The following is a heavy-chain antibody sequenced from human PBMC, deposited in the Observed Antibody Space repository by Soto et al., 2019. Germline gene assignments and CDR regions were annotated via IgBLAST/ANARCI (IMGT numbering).Heavy chain of an antibody. J-gene: IGHJ4*02. CDR3: ARLEGLATISYYFDF. Sequence: QLQLQESGPGLVKPSETLSLTCSVSDDSINSDKYYWGWIRQPPGKGLEWIGSIYYRGNAYYNPCRQTRVTISLDESGSQCSLKLNSVTAADSAVYFCARLEGLATISYYFDFWGPGALVTVSS. V-gene: IGHV4-39*01. CDR2: IYYRGNA. D-gene: IGHD3-9*01. CDR1: DDSINSDKYY.